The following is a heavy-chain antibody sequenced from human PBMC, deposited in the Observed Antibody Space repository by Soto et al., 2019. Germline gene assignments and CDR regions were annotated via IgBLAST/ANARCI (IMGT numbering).Heavy chain of an antibody. D-gene: IGHD6-13*01. CDR1: GFTFSDYY. CDR2: ISSSGSTI. V-gene: IGHV3-11*01. Sequence: GGSLRLSCAASGFTFSDYYMSWICQAPGKGLEWVSYISSSGSTIYYADSVKGRFTISRDNAKNSLYLQMNSLRAKDTAVYYCARGSSRDKFRPFDYWGQGTLVTVSS. J-gene: IGHJ4*02. CDR3: ARGSSRDKFRPFDY.